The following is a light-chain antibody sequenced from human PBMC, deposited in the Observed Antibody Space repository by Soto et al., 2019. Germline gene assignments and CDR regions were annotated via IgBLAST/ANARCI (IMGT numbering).Light chain of an antibody. CDR2: GAS. Sequence: EIVMTQSPATLSVSPGERATLSCRASQSVSSKLAWYQQKPGQAPRLLIYGASTRATGIPARFSGSGSGTEFTLTISSLQSEDFAVYFCQQYSNWPQTFGQGTKVDIK. CDR3: QQYSNWPQT. V-gene: IGKV3-15*01. J-gene: IGKJ1*01. CDR1: QSVSSK.